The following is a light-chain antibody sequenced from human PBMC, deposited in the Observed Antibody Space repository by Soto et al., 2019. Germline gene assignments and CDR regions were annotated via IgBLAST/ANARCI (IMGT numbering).Light chain of an antibody. CDR3: SCYKSRSTRV. V-gene: IGLV2-14*01. Sequence: QSALTQPASVSGSPGQSITISCTGTSSDVGGYNYVSWYQQHPGKAPKLIIYEVSNRPSGVSNRFSGSKSGNTASLTISGRQDEDEAVYYCSCYKSRSTRVFGGGTKLTVL. J-gene: IGLJ3*02. CDR2: EVS. CDR1: SSDVGGYNY.